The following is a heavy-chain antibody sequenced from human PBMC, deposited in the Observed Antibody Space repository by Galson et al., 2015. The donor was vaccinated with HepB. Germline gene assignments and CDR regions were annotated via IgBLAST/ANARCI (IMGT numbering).Heavy chain of an antibody. CDR2: ISAYNGNT. CDR3: ARDPSSGSYFAEYFQH. CDR1: GYTFTSYG. V-gene: IGHV1-18*04. J-gene: IGHJ1*01. D-gene: IGHD1-26*01. Sequence: VKVSCKASGYTFTSYGISWVRQAPGQGLEWMGWISAYNGNTNYAQKLQGRVTMTTDTSTSTAYMELRSLRSDDTAVYYCARDPSSGSYFAEYFQHWGQGTLVTVSS.